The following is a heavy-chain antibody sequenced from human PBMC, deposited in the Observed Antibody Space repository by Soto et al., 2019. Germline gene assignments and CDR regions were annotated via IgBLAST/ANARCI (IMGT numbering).Heavy chain of an antibody. D-gene: IGHD3-10*01. J-gene: IGHJ6*02. CDR3: ARENYYGSGTYFRLDV. V-gene: IGHV4-31*03. CDR2: IYYIGST. CDR1: GGSISSGGYY. Sequence: PSETLSLTCTVSGGSISSGGYYWSWIRQHPGKGLEWIGYIYYIGSTYCNPSLKSRVTISVDTSKNQFSLKLSSVTAADTAVYYCARENYYGSGTYFRLDVWGQGTKVTVSS.